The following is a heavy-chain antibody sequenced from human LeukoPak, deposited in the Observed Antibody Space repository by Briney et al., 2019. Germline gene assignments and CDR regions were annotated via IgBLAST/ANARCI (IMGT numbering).Heavy chain of an antibody. V-gene: IGHV3-30*02. CDR2: IRYDGSNK. Sequence: GGSLRLSCAASGFTFSSYGMHWVRQAPGKGLEWVAFIRYDGSNKYYADSVKGRFTISRDNSKNTLYLQMNSLRAEDTAVYYCAKGTAMVSYYYYGMDVWGQGTTVTVSS. D-gene: IGHD5-18*01. CDR3: AKGTAMVSYYYYGMDV. J-gene: IGHJ6*02. CDR1: GFTFSSYG.